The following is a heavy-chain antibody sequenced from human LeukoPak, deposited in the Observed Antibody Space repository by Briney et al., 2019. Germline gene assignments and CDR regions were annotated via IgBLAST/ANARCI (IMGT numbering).Heavy chain of an antibody. V-gene: IGHV4-38-2*02. J-gene: IGHJ4*02. Sequence: SETLSLTCTVSGHSIINSYYWGWIRQPPGKGLEWIGSIYHSGSTYYNPSLKSRVTISVDRSKNQFSLKLSSVTAADTAVYYCARGAGDYYYDSSGYRHWGQGTLVTVSS. CDR1: GHSIINSYY. CDR3: ARGAGDYYYDSSGYRH. CDR2: IYHSGST. D-gene: IGHD3-22*01.